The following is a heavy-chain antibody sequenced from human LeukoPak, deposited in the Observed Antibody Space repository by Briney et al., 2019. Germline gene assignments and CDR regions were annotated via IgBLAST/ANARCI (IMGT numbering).Heavy chain of an antibody. CDR2: ISTYNGNT. V-gene: IGHV1-18*01. D-gene: IGHD3-10*01. Sequence: ASVKVSCKASGYTFTSYGISWVRQAPGQGLEWMGWISTYNGNTNYAQRLQGRVTMTTDTSTSTAYMELRSLRSDDTAVYYCARDNYYGSGSYYDYWGQGTLVTVSS. CDR1: GYTFTSYG. CDR3: ARDNYYGSGSYYDY. J-gene: IGHJ4*02.